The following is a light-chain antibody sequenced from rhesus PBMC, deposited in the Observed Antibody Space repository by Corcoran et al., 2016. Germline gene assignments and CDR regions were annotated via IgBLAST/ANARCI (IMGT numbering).Light chain of an antibody. CDR3: QHYYETQIT. CDR1: QDIAND. V-gene: IGKV1S17*01. Sequence: DIQMTQSPSSLSASVGDRVTITCRASQDIANDLAWYQQKPGETPKVLIYEASSLQTGVPSRFSGSGSGSEFPLTISSLQSEDFATYYCQHYYETQITFGPGTKLDVK. CDR2: EAS. J-gene: IGKJ3*01.